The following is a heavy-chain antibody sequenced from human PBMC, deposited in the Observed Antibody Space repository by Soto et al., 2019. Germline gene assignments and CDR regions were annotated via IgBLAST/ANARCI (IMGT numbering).Heavy chain of an antibody. Sequence: ASVKVSCKASGYTFTSYAMHWVRQAPGQRLEWMGWINGGNGDTQYSQKFQGRVSITRDSSASTAYMDLSSLRSEDTGVYYCATSRDYDGNSAFDYWGQGTLVTVSS. CDR2: INGGNGDT. CDR3: ATSRDYDGNSAFDY. CDR1: GYTFTSYA. J-gene: IGHJ4*02. D-gene: IGHD4-17*01. V-gene: IGHV1-3*01.